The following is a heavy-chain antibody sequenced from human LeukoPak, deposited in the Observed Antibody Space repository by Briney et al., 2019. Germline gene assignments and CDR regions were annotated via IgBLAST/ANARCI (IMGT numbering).Heavy chain of an antibody. D-gene: IGHD2/OR15-2a*01. J-gene: IGHJ4*02. CDR2: ITTSDGNT. CDR1: GFTFSSYT. Sequence: PGGSLRLSCAASGFTFSSYTMSWVRQAPGKGLEWVSTITTSDGNTYYADSVKGRFTISKDNAKNTVYLQMNNLRAEDTAVYYCVSFYEAYWGRGTLVTVSS. V-gene: IGHV3-23*01. CDR3: VSFYEAY.